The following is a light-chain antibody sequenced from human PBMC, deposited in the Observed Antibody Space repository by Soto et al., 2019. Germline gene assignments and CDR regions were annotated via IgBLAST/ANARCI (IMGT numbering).Light chain of an antibody. CDR1: QSVSSY. CDR2: DAS. CDR3: QQRSNWPL. J-gene: IGKJ1*01. Sequence: EIVLTQSPATLSLSPGERATLSCRDSQSVSSYLAWYQQKPGQAPRLLIYDASNRATGIPARFSGSGSGTDFTLTISSLEPEDFAVYYCQQRSNWPLFGQGTKVEIK. V-gene: IGKV3-11*01.